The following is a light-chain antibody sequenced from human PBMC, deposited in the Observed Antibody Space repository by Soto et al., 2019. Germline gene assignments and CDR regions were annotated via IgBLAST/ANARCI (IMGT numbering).Light chain of an antibody. V-gene: IGKV1-17*03. J-gene: IGKJ1*01. CDR2: AAS. CDR3: LQHKSYQWT. CDR1: QSISNY. Sequence: DIQMTQSLSAMSASVGDRVMITCRSSQSISNYLAWFQQKPGQAPKRLIYAASTLQSGVPSRFSGSGSGTEFSLTIDTLEPEDFATYFCLQHKSYQWTFGQGTKVDIK.